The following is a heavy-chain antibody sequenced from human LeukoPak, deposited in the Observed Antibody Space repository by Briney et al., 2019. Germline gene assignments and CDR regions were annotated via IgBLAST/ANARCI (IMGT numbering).Heavy chain of an antibody. CDR1: GGSISSYH. V-gene: IGHV4-4*07. J-gene: IGHJ5*02. D-gene: IGHD5-12*01. CDR3: ARDGVYSAGACLAP. CDR2: IYTSGST. Sequence: PSETLSLPCTVSGGSISSYHWSWIRQPAGKGLEWIGRIYTSGSTNYNPSLKSRVTMSVDTSKNQFSLNLSSVTAADTAVYHCARDGVYSAGACLAPWGQGTLVTVSS.